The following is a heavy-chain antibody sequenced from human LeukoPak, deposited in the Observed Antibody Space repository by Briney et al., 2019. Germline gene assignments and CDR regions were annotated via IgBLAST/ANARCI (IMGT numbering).Heavy chain of an antibody. CDR2: IYYSGST. V-gene: IGHV4-59*01. CDR1: GGSISSYY. J-gene: IGHJ5*02. CDR3: ARGELAFNWFDP. D-gene: IGHD3-3*02. Sequence: SETLSLTCTVSGGSISSYYWSWIRQPPGKGLEWIGYIYYSGSTNYNPSLKSRVTISVDTSKNQFSLKLSSVTAADTAVYYCARGELAFNWFDPWGQGTLVTVSS.